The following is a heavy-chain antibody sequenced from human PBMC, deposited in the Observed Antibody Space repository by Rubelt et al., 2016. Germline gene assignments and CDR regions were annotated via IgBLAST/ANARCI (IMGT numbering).Heavy chain of an antibody. Sequence: QVQLQQWGAGLLKPSETLSLTCAVYGGSFSGYYWSWIRQPPGKGLEWIGEINHSGSTNYNPSLKSRGTISVDTSKNQFSLKLSSVTAADTAVYYCARAPIAAAGIHYWGQGTLVTVSS. CDR3: ARAPIAAAGIHY. CDR1: GGSFSGYY. CDR2: INHSGST. V-gene: IGHV4-34*01. D-gene: IGHD6-13*01. J-gene: IGHJ4*02.